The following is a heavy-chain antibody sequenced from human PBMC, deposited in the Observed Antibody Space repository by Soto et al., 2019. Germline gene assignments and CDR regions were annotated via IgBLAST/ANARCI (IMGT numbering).Heavy chain of an antibody. CDR2: ILGCNGGDPFTA. V-gene: IGHV3-23*01. CDR1: GFIFSSFA. D-gene: IGHD3-9*01. J-gene: IGHJ4*02. Sequence: PWGSLRLSCAASGFIFSSFAMTWVRQAPGKGLEWVSAILGCNGGDPFTAYYADSVKGRFTISKDNSRNTLYLEMNSLRAEDTAVYYCVRGYIQLVIGGQGNPVTVSA. CDR3: VRGYIQLVI.